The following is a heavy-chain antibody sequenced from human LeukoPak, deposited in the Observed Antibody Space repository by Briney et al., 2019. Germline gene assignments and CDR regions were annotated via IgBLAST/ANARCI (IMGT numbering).Heavy chain of an antibody. Sequence: ASVTVSCKASGYTCTNYDITWVRQAPGQGLEWMGWISPNNGITHYAQNLQGRVTMTTDTSANTAYMDLRSLRSDDTAVYYCARGGSGWSRDYWGQGTLVTVSS. CDR3: ARGGSGWSRDY. J-gene: IGHJ4*02. CDR1: GYTCTNYD. D-gene: IGHD6-19*01. CDR2: ISPNNGIT. V-gene: IGHV1-18*01.